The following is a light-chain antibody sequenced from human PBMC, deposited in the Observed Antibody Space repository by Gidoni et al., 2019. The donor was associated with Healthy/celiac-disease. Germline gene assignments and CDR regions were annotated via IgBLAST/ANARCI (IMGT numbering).Light chain of an antibody. CDR2: GAS. V-gene: IGKV3-20*01. CDR1: QSVSSSY. Sequence: EIVLTQSPGTLSLSPGERATLSCRGSQSVSSSYLAWYQQKPGQAPRLLSYGASSRSTGIPDRFSGSGSGTDFTLTISRLEPEDVAVYYCQQYGSSAYTFGQGTKLEIK. CDR3: QQYGSSAYT. J-gene: IGKJ2*01.